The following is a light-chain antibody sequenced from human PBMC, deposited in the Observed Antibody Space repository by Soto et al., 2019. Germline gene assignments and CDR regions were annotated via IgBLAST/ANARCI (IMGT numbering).Light chain of an antibody. V-gene: IGLV2-14*03. J-gene: IGLJ3*02. CDR3: SSYTSSTTWV. CDR1: SSDVGGYNY. Sequence: QSALTQPASVSGSPGQSITISCTGTSSDVGGYNYVSWYQQHPGKAPKLMVYDVSTRPSGVSNRFSGSKSGNTASLTISGLHAEDEADYYCSSYTSSTTWVFGGGTQLTVL. CDR2: DVS.